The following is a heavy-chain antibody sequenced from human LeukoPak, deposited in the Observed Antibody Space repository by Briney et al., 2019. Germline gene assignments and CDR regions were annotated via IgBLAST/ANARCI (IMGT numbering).Heavy chain of an antibody. V-gene: IGHV1-18*01. CDR2: ISGYNGNT. CDR3: ARDRCSSSSCYFDY. J-gene: IGHJ4*02. CDR1: GYTFSNSG. D-gene: IGHD2-2*01. Sequence: ASVKVSCKTFGYTFSNSGLTWVRQAPGQGLEWVGWISGYNGNTNYAQKVQGRVTMTTDTSTSTAYMELRSLTSDDTAVYYCARDRCSSSSCYFDYWGQGTLVTVSS.